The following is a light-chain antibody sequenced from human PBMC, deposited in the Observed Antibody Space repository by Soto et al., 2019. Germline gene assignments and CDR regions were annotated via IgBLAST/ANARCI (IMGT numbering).Light chain of an antibody. V-gene: IGKV3-20*01. CDR3: QQYGCSRWT. CDR1: QSVSSSY. J-gene: IGKJ1*01. Sequence: EIVLTQSPGTLSLSPGERATLSCRASQSVSSSYLAWYQQNRGQAPRLLIYGASSRAPGIPDRFGGSGSGTDFTIIISRLELVDFSVYYCQQYGCSRWTFGQGTKVETK. CDR2: GAS.